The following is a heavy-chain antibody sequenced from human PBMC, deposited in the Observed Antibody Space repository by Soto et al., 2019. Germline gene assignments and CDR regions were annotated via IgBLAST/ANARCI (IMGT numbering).Heavy chain of an antibody. CDR2: ISSNGGST. Sequence: PGGSLRLSCSASGFTFSSYAMHWVRQAPGKGLEYVSAISSNGGSTYYADSVKGRFTISRDNSKNTLYLQMSSLRAEDTAVYYCVKDLSLLVNDYVWGSYPAWGQGTLVTVSS. CDR1: GFTFSSYA. D-gene: IGHD3-16*02. V-gene: IGHV3-64D*06. CDR3: VKDLSLLVNDYVWGSYPA. J-gene: IGHJ5*02.